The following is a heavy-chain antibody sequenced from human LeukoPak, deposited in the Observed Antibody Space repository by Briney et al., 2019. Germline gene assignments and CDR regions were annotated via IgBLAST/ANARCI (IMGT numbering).Heavy chain of an antibody. D-gene: IGHD3-22*01. Sequence: PGGSLRLSCAASGFTFSSYGMSWVRQAPGKGLEWVSYISSSGSTIYYADSVKGRFTISRDNAKNSLYLQMNSLRAEDTAVYYCARDPAYYYDSSGYSAPVDYWGQGTLVTVSS. CDR1: GFTFSSYG. V-gene: IGHV3-48*04. CDR3: ARDPAYYYDSSGYSAPVDY. CDR2: ISSSGSTI. J-gene: IGHJ4*02.